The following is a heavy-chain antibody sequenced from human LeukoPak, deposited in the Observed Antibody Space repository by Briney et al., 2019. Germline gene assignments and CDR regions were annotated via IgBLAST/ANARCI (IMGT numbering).Heavy chain of an antibody. CDR1: GFTFSGSA. V-gene: IGHV3-73*01. CDR3: TRLHSYVDY. CDR2: IRSKANSYAT. Sequence: GGSLTLSCAASGFTFSGSAMHWVRQASGKGLEWVGRIRSKANSYATAYAASVKGRFTISRDDSKNTAYLQMNSLKTEDTAVYYCTRLHSYVDYWGQGTLVTVSS. J-gene: IGHJ4*02. D-gene: IGHD5-18*01.